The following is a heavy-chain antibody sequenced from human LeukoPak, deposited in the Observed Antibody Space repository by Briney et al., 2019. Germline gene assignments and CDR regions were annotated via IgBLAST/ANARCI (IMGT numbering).Heavy chain of an antibody. Sequence: ASVKVSCKASGYTFTGYYMHWVRQAPGQGLEWVGWINPNSGGTNYAQKFQGRVTMTRDTSISTAYMELSRLRSDDTAVYYCARVGKVGATRRWCDPWGQGTLVTVSS. J-gene: IGHJ5*02. CDR1: GYTFTGYY. V-gene: IGHV1-2*02. CDR3: ARVGKVGATRRWCDP. D-gene: IGHD1-26*01. CDR2: INPNSGGT.